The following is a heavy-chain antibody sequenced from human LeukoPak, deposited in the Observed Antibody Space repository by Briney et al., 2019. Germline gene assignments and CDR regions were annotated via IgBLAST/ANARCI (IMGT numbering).Heavy chain of an antibody. CDR2: IYYSGST. CDR1: GGSVSSGNYY. CDR3: AGAPWDAFDI. V-gene: IGHV4-61*01. Sequence: PSETLSLTCTVSGGSVSSGNYYWSWIRQPPGKGLEWIGYIYYSGSTNYNPSLKSRVTISVDTSKNQFSLKLSSVTAADAAVYYCAGAPWDAFDIWGQGTMVTVSS. J-gene: IGHJ3*02. D-gene: IGHD4/OR15-4a*01.